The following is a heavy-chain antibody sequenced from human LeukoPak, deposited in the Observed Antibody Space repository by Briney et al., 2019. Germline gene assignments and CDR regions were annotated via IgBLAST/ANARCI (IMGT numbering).Heavy chain of an antibody. CDR1: GFTLSSYG. CDR3: AKGKWSSGYYYFDY. J-gene: IGHJ4*02. D-gene: IGHD3-22*01. CDR2: ISYDGSNK. Sequence: GGSLRLSCAASGFTLSSYGMHWVRQAPGKGLEWVAVISYDGSNKYYADSVKGRFTISRDNSKNTLYLQMNSLRAEDTAVYYCAKGKWSSGYYYFDYWGQGTLVTVSS. V-gene: IGHV3-30*18.